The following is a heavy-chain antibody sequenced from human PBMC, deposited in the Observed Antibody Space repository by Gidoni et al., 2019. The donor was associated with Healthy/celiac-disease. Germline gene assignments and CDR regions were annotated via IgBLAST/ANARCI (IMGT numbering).Heavy chain of an antibody. CDR1: GFPFRSYA. D-gene: IGHD3-10*01. V-gene: IGHV3-30-3*01. J-gene: IGHJ4*02. Sequence: QVQLVESGGGVVQPGRSLRLSCAASGFPFRSYAMHWVRQAPGKGLEWVAVISYDGSNKYYADSVKGRFTISRDNSKNTLYLQMNSLRAEDTAVYYCARAGTRDYYGSGSLAYWGQGTLVTVSS. CDR3: ARAGTRDYYGSGSLAY. CDR2: ISYDGSNK.